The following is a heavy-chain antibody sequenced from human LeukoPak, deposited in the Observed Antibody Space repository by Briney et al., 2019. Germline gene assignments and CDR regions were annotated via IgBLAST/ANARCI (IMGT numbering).Heavy chain of an antibody. CDR2: IRSKANSYAT. Sequence: GGSLRLSCAASGFTFSGSAMHWVRQASGQGLEWVGRIRSKANSYATAYAASVKGRFTISRDDSKNTAYLQMNSLKTEDTAVYYCTRPEYSGSYYNYWGRGTLVPVSS. CDR3: TRPEYSGSYYNY. J-gene: IGHJ4*02. CDR1: GFTFSGSA. D-gene: IGHD1-26*01. V-gene: IGHV3-73*01.